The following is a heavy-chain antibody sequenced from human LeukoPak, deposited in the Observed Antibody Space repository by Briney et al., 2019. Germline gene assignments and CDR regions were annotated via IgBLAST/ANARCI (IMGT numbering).Heavy chain of an antibody. CDR3: AREDGVGATTY. V-gene: IGHV4-59*11. CDR2: IYYSGST. J-gene: IGHJ4*02. CDR1: GGSISSHY. Sequence: SETLSLTCTVSGGSISSHYWSWIRQPPGKGLEWIGYIYYSGSTNYNPSLKSRVTISVDTSKNQFSLKLSSVTAADTAVYYCAREDGVGATTYWGQGTLVTVSS. D-gene: IGHD1-26*01.